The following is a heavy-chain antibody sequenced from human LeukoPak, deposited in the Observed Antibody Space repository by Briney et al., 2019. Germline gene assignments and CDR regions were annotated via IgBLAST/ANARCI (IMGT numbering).Heavy chain of an antibody. D-gene: IGHD4-17*01. Sequence: ASVKVSCKASGGTFSSYAISWARQAPGQGLEWMGIINPSGGSTSYAQKFQGRVTMTRDTSTSTVYMELSSLRSEDTAVYYCARDFFYGDNPALIFYWFDPWGQGTLVTVSS. V-gene: IGHV1-46*01. CDR2: INPSGGST. CDR3: ARDFFYGDNPALIFYWFDP. CDR1: GGTFSSYA. J-gene: IGHJ5*02.